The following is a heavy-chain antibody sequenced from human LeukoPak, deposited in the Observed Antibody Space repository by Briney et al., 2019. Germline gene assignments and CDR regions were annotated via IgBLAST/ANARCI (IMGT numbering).Heavy chain of an antibody. CDR2: IYYSGGT. J-gene: IGHJ4*02. V-gene: IGHV4-59*08. D-gene: IGHD5-12*01. CDR1: GGSINNYF. CDR3: ARHGRGDSGYQSFFGY. Sequence: SETLSLTCTVSGGSINNYFWSWFRQSPGKGLEWIAYIYYSGGTKYNPSLQSRVTISVDTSKNQFSLKLDSVTAADAAVYYCARHGRGDSGYQSFFGYWGQGILVTVSS.